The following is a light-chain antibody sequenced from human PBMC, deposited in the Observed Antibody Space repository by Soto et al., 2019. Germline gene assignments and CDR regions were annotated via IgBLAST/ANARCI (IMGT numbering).Light chain of an antibody. J-gene: IGKJ4*01. V-gene: IGKV3-15*01. Sequence: EIVMTQSPATLSVSPGERATLSCRASQSVSTNLVWYQQKPGQAPRLLIYSASTRAAGIPARFSASGSGTEFTLTITSPQSEDFAVYYCQQYHHLTRTVGGGTKVEIK. CDR3: QQYHHLTRT. CDR1: QSVSTN. CDR2: SAS.